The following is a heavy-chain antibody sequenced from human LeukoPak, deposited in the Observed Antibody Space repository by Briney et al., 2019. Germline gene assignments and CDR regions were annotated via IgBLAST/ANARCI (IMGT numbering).Heavy chain of an antibody. CDR3: ARAKGYYDSSGYNDAFDI. Sequence: ASVKVSCKASGYTFTSYGISWVRQAPGQGLEWMGWISAYNGNTNYAQKLQGRVTMTTDTSTSTGYMELRSLRSDDTAVYYCARAKGYYDSSGYNDAFDIWGQGTMVTVSS. CDR2: ISAYNGNT. V-gene: IGHV1-18*01. CDR1: GYTFTSYG. J-gene: IGHJ3*02. D-gene: IGHD3-22*01.